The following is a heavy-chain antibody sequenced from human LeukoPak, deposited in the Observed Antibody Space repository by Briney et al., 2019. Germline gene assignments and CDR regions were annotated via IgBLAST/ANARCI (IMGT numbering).Heavy chain of an antibody. CDR1: GGSFSGYY. V-gene: IGHV4-34*01. CDR3: ARVTRYYFDY. Sequence: SETLSLTCAVYGGSFSGYYWSWIRQPPGKGLEWIGEINHSGSTNYNPSLKSRVTISVDTSKNQFSLKLSSVTAADTAVYYCARVTRYYFDYWGQGTLVTVSS. D-gene: IGHD3-3*01. CDR2: INHSGST. J-gene: IGHJ4*02.